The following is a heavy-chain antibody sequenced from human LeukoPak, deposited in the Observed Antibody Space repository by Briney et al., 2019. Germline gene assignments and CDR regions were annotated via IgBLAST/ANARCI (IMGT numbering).Heavy chain of an antibody. D-gene: IGHD4-17*01. CDR1: GGSISSGDYY. J-gene: IGHJ4*02. CDR2: IYYSGST. V-gene: IGHV4-30-4*01. CDR3: ARHPYGDYPIDY. Sequence: SETLSLTCTVSGGSISSGDYYWSWIRQPPGKGLEWIGYIYYSGSTYYNPSLKSRVTISVDTSKNQFSLKLSSVTAADTAVYYCARHPYGDYPIDYWGQGTLVTVSS.